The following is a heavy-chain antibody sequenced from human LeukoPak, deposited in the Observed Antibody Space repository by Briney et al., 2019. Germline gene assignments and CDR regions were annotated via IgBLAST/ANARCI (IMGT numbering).Heavy chain of an antibody. CDR3: ARGAPTYCIGGTCHSGDPFDI. CDR2: INWNGGST. J-gene: IGHJ3*02. D-gene: IGHD2-15*01. CDR1: GFTFDDFG. V-gene: IGHV3-20*04. Sequence: PGGPLRLFCAAKGFTFDDFGVIGARLAPGKGLEWRSGINWNGGSTGYADSVKGRFTISRDNAKNSLYLQMNSLRAEDTAFYYCARGAPTYCIGGTCHSGDPFDIWGQGTMVTVSS.